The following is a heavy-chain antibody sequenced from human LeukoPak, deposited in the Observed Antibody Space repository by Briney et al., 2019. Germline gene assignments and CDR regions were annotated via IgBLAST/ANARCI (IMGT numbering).Heavy chain of an antibody. J-gene: IGHJ5*02. CDR1: GFTFSSYS. V-gene: IGHV3-21*01. CDR2: ISSSSSYI. D-gene: IGHD1-14*01. Sequence: GVLRLSCAASGFTFSSYSMNWVRQAPGKGLEWVSSISSSSSYIYYADSVKGRFTISRDNAKNSPYLQMNSLRAEDTAVYYCAGSRIKSGNWFDPWGQGTLVTVSS. CDR3: AGSRIKSGNWFDP.